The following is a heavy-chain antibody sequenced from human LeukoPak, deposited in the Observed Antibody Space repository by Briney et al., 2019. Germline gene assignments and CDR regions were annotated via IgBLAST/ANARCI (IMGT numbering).Heavy chain of an antibody. CDR3: ARQRGYSYGRFDY. Sequence: GGSLRLSCAASGFTFSSYWMSWVRQAPGKGLEWVANIKKDGSEKYYVDSVKGRFTFSRDNAKNSLYLQMNSLRVEDTAVYYCARQRGYSYGRFDYWGQGTLVTVSS. J-gene: IGHJ4*02. V-gene: IGHV3-7*01. CDR1: GFTFSSYW. CDR2: IKKDGSEK. D-gene: IGHD5-18*01.